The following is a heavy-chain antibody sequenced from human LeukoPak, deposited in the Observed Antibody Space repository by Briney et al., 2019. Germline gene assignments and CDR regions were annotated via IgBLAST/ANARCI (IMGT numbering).Heavy chain of an antibody. Sequence: GGSLRLSCAASGFTFNDYAMNWVRQAPGKGLEWVSLISGSGGTTYYADSVKGRFTTSRDKSNNTLFLQMNSLRADDTALYYCAKSSGYSDYAWFDPWGQGTLVTVSS. J-gene: IGHJ5*02. D-gene: IGHD5-12*01. CDR1: GFTFNDYA. V-gene: IGHV3-23*01. CDR2: ISGSGGTT. CDR3: AKSSGYSDYAWFDP.